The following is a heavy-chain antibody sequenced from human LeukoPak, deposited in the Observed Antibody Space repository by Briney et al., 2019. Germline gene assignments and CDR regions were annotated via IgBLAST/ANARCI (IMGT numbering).Heavy chain of an antibody. CDR2: ISGSGGST. D-gene: IGHD5-12*01. CDR1: GFTFSSYA. CDR3: AKTGVATIDY. J-gene: IGHJ4*02. V-gene: IGHV3-23*01. Sequence: GGSLRLSCTASGFTFSSYAMSWVRQAPGKGLEWVSAISGSGGSTYYADSVKGRFTISSDNSKNTLYLQMNSLGAEDTAVYYCAKTGVATIDYWGQGTLVTVSS.